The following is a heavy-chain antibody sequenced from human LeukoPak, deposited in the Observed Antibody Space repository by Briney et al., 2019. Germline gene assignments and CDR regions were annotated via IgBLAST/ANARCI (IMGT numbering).Heavy chain of an antibody. CDR3: ARVWSSSSLDY. J-gene: IGHJ4*02. D-gene: IGHD6-6*01. CDR2: IYYSGST. V-gene: IGHV4-59*01. CDR1: GGSISSYY. Sequence: SETLSLTCTVSGGSISSYYWSWIRQPPGKRLEWIGYIYYSGSTNYNPSLKSRVTISVDTSKNQFSLKLSSVTAADTAVYYCARVWSSSSLDYWGQGTLVTVSS.